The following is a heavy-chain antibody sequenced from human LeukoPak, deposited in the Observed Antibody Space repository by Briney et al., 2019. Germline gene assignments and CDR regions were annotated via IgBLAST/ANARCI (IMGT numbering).Heavy chain of an antibody. J-gene: IGHJ4*02. CDR3: ARGLEHYDFWSGYSYYFDY. D-gene: IGHD3-3*01. CDR1: GYTFTSYD. CDR2: MNPNSGNT. Sequence: ASVKVSCKASGYTFTSYDTNWVRQATGQGLEWMGWMNPNSGNTGYAQKFQGRVTITRNTSISTAYMELSSLRSEDTAVYYCARGLEHYDFWSGYSYYFDYWGQGTLVTVSS. V-gene: IGHV1-8*03.